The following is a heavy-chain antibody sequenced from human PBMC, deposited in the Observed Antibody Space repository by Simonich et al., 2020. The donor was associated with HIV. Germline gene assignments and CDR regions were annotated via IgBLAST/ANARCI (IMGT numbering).Heavy chain of an antibody. V-gene: IGHV1-24*01. CDR1: GHTLIELS. CDR3: AIEQYALDI. Sequence: QVQLVQSGAEVKKPGASVKVSCKVSGHTLIELSIHWVRQAPGKGLEWRGGFDPEDGEIIYAQKFQGRVTMTEDTSTDTAYMELSSLKSDDTAVYYCAIEQYALDIWGQGTMVTVSS. CDR2: FDPEDGEI. J-gene: IGHJ3*02.